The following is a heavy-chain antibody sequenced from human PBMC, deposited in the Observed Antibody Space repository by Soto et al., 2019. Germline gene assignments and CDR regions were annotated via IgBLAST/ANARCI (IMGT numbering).Heavy chain of an antibody. V-gene: IGHV3-23*01. CDR1: GFTFSSYA. CDR3: AKRQQLVHGDWFDP. D-gene: IGHD6-13*01. CDR2: ISGSGGST. Sequence: PGGSLRLSCAASGFTFSSYAMSWVRRAPGKGLEWVSAISGSGGSTYYADSVKGRFTISRDNPKNTLYLQMNSLRAEDTAVYYCAKRQQLVHGDWFDPWGQGTLVTVSS. J-gene: IGHJ5*02.